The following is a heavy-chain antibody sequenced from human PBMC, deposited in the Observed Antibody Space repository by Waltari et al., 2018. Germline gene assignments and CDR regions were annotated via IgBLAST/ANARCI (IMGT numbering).Heavy chain of an antibody. D-gene: IGHD6-19*01. J-gene: IGHJ6*02. CDR2: FEAEDVER. CDR3: ATYSSGWRTLNNYYDYGMDV. Sequence: QVQLVQSGAEVKKPGASVKVSCKVSGYTLTELSMHWVRQAPGNGLEWMGGFEAEDVERSYAEKFQGRVTITEDTSTDTAYMGLSSVRSEYTAVYYCATYSSGWRTLNNYYDYGMDVWGQGTTVTVSS. CDR1: GYTLTELS. V-gene: IGHV1-24*01.